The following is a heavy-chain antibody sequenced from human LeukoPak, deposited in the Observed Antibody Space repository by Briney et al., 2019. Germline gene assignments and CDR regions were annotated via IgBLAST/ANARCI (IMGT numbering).Heavy chain of an antibody. CDR2: IYHSGST. Sequence: PSETLSLTCTVSGYSISSGYYWGWIRQPPGKGLEWIGSIYHSGSTYYNPSLKSRVTISVDTSKNQFSLKLSSVTAADTAVYYCARDRYYDILTGYSPPWDYWGQGTLVTVSS. CDR3: ARDRYYDILTGYSPPWDY. D-gene: IGHD3-9*01. CDR1: GYSISSGYY. J-gene: IGHJ4*02. V-gene: IGHV4-38-2*02.